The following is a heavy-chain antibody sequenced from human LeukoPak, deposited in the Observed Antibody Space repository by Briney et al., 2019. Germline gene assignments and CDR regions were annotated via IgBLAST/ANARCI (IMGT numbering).Heavy chain of an antibody. CDR3: ARDVVDDYGDFWYFDL. Sequence: PSQTLSLTCGVSGGSISSGGYSWSWIRQPPGKGLEWIGYIYHSGSTYYNPSLKSRVTISVDRSKNQFSLKLSSVTAADTAVYYCARDVVDDYGDFWYFDLWGRGTLVTVSS. V-gene: IGHV4-30-2*01. J-gene: IGHJ2*01. D-gene: IGHD4-17*01. CDR1: GGSISSGGYS. CDR2: IYHSGST.